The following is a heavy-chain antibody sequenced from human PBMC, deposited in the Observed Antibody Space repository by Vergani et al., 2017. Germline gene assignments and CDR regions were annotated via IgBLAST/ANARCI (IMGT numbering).Heavy chain of an antibody. CDR2: INPSGGST. D-gene: IGHD6-19*01. Sequence: QVQLVQSGAEVKKPGASVKVSCKASGYTFTGYYMHWVRQAPGQGLEWMGIINPSGGSTSYAQKFQGRVTMTRDTSTSTVYMELSSLRSEDTAVYYCATGYSSGWYDYWGQGTLVTVSS. V-gene: IGHV1-46*01. J-gene: IGHJ4*02. CDR3: ATGYSSGWYDY. CDR1: GYTFTGYY.